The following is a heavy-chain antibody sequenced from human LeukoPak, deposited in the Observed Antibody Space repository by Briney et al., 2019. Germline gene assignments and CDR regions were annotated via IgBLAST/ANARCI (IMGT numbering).Heavy chain of an antibody. V-gene: IGHV3-23*01. CDR1: GFTFSSYG. CDR2: ISGSGGST. CDR3: AKDYGYYDYVWGSYRYTTWGYFDY. D-gene: IGHD3-16*02. Sequence: GGSLRLSCAASGFTFSSYGMSWVRQAPGKGLEWVSAISGSGGSTYYADSVKGRFTISRDNSKNTLYLQMNSLRAEDTAVYYCAKDYGYYDYVWGSYRYTTWGYFDYWGQGTLVTVSS. J-gene: IGHJ4*02.